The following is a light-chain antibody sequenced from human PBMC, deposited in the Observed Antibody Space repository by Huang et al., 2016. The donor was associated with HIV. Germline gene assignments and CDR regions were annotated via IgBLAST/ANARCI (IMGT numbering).Light chain of an antibody. CDR3: QQSYNPPLT. J-gene: IGKJ4*01. V-gene: IGKV1-39*01. CDR1: QNIGSY. Sequence: DIQMTQSPSSLSASVGDRITITCRASQNIGSYLHWYQQKPGKGPNLVIYSASNLQNGVQSRFSGSGSGTDFTLTINNLQPEDFATYYCQQSYNPPLTFGGGTKVDIK. CDR2: SAS.